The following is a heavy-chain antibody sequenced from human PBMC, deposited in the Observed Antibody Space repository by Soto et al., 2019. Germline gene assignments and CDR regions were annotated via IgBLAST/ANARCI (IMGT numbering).Heavy chain of an antibody. Sequence: QVQLQESGPGLVKPSETLSLTCTVSGGSISSYYWSWIRQPPGKGLEWIGHIYYSGSTNYNPSLKSGVTISVDTSKNNFSLKLRSVTAADTAVYYCARVVDCSGGSCYSRHYYYYYMDVWGKGTTVTVSS. CDR2: IYYSGST. D-gene: IGHD2-15*01. J-gene: IGHJ6*03. V-gene: IGHV4-59*01. CDR1: GGSISSYY. CDR3: ARVVDCSGGSCYSRHYYYYYMDV.